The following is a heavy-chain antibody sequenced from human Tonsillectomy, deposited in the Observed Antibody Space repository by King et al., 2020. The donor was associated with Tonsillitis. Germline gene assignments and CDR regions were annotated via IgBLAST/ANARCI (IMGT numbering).Heavy chain of an antibody. J-gene: IGHJ6*03. Sequence: VQLVESGGGVVQPGRSLRLSCAASGFTFSNYAMHWVRQAPGKGLEWVAVISYDGSNQYYADSVKGRFTISRDNSKNTLYLQMNSLRAEDTAVYYCARDNYYDSSGYFDYYYYYMDVWGKGTTVTVSS. V-gene: IGHV3-30*01. CDR2: ISYDGSNQ. D-gene: IGHD3-22*01. CDR3: ARDNYYDSSGYFDYYYYYMDV. CDR1: GFTFSNYA.